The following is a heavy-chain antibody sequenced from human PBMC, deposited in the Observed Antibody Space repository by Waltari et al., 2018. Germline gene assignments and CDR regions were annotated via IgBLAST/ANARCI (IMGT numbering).Heavy chain of an antibody. Sequence: EVQLVASGGGLVQPGRFLRLSCSASGFTFDHYPMHWVLQAPGKGREWVSGIRWNSGSIGYADSVKGRFTISRDNAKNSLYLQMNSLRAEDMALYYCAKDIVGRNSGDDYYYGMDVWGQGTTVTVSS. CDR1: GFTFDHYP. J-gene: IGHJ6*02. D-gene: IGHD1-26*01. CDR3: AKDIVGRNSGDDYYYGMDV. V-gene: IGHV3-9*03. CDR2: IRWNSGSI.